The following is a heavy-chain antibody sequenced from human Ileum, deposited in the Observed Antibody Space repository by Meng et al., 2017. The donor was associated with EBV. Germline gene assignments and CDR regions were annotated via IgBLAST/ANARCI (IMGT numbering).Heavy chain of an antibody. CDR3: ARRPTGIDY. V-gene: IGHV4-34*12. CDR2: IIHGGRP. D-gene: IGHD2-8*02. CDR1: GGAVSGAY. J-gene: IGHJ4*02. Sequence: QGQPRACGAGLLKPSETRSLPGAGNGGAVSGAYWNWIRQPPGKGLDWIGEIIHGGRPSYIPSLKSRVTISIDTSKNQLSLMLSSVTAADTAVYYCARRPTGIDYWGQGTLVTVSS.